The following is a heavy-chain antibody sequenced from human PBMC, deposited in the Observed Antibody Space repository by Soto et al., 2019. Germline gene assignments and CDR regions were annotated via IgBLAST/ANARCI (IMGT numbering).Heavy chain of an antibody. J-gene: IGHJ5*02. V-gene: IGHV4-4*02. CDR2: IYHSGTT. Sequence: QVQLQESGPGLVKPSGTLSLTCAVSGGSISSDDWWTWVRQTPGKGLEWIGEIYHSGTTNYIPSLMSRVTIAVDKAKSQFSLRLDSVTAADTAVYYCARSDCYGVCRGKWLDPWGQGILVTVSS. D-gene: IGHD2-21*02. CDR3: ARSDCYGVCRGKWLDP. CDR1: GGSISSDDW.